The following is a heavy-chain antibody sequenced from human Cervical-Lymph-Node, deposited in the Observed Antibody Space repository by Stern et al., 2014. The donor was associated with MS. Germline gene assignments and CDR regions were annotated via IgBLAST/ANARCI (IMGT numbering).Heavy chain of an antibody. D-gene: IGHD2-21*02. CDR2: INHSERT. CDR3: ASGRHIVVVTAIDWYFDL. CDR1: GGSFSGYY. Sequence: QVQLQQWGAGLLKPSETLSLTCAVYGGSFSGYYLSWLRQPPGQGLEWIGDINHSERTNYNPSLKSRVPISVDTSKNQFSLKLSSVTAADTAVYYCASGRHIVVVTAIDWYFDLWGRGTLVTVSS. J-gene: IGHJ2*01. V-gene: IGHV4-34*01.